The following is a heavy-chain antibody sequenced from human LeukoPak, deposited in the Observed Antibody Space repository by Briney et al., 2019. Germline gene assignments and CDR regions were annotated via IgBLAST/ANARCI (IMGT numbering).Heavy chain of an antibody. CDR2: ISGDGGST. V-gene: IGHV3-43*02. Sequence: GGSLRLSCAASGFTFDDYAMHWVRQAPGKGLEWVSLISGDGGSTYYGDSVRGRFTISRDNSKNSLCLQMNSLRTEDTALYYCAKGVYYNYGMGVWGQGTTVTVSS. J-gene: IGHJ6*02. CDR3: AKGVYYNYGMGV. D-gene: IGHD3-10*01. CDR1: GFTFDDYA.